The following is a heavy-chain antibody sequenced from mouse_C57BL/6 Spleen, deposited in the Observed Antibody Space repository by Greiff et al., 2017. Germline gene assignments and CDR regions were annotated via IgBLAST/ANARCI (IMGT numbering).Heavy chain of an antibody. CDR2: IDPSDSYT. D-gene: IGHD1-1*01. V-gene: IGHV1-59*01. CDR1: GYTFTSYW. J-gene: IGHJ1*03. CDR3: ARYGSSSYFDV. Sequence: QVQLQQPGAELVRPGTSVKLSCKASGYTFTSYWMHWVKQRPGQGLEWIGVIDPSDSYTNYNQKFKGKATLTVDTSSSTDYMQLSSLTSEDSAVYYCARYGSSSYFDVWGTGTTVTVSS.